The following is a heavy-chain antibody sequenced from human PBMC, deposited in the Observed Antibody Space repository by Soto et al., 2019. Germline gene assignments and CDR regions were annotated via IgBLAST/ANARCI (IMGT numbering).Heavy chain of an antibody. J-gene: IGHJ6*03. CDR2: MNPNSGNT. D-gene: IGHD3-3*01. Sequence: GASVNGSCNASGYTFTSYYINWVRQATGQGIEWMGWMNPNSGNTGYAQKFQGRVTMTRNTSISTAYMELSSLRSEDTAVYYCARGRRFLECLLRRGDYYYMDVWGKGTTVTVSS. CDR3: ARGRRFLECLLRRGDYYYMDV. CDR1: GYTFTSYY. V-gene: IGHV1-8*01.